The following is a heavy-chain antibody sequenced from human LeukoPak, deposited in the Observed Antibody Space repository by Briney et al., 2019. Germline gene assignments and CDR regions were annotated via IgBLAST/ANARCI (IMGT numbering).Heavy chain of an antibody. CDR3: TTPLDYYDTSGYHQGGD. Sequence: GGSLRLSCAASGFTFSSYWMTWVRQAPGKGLEWVANIKQDGSKKNYVDSVKGRFTISRDNAKNSLYLQMNSLRAEDTAVYYCTTPLDYYDTSGYHQGGDWGQGTLVTVSS. D-gene: IGHD3-22*01. J-gene: IGHJ4*02. CDR2: IKQDGSKK. V-gene: IGHV3-7*03. CDR1: GFTFSSYW.